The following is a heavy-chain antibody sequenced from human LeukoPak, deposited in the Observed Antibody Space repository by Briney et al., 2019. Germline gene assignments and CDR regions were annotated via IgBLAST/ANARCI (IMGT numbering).Heavy chain of an antibody. CDR3: AIANSYQLPDYYYWYMDV. V-gene: IGHV1-2*02. J-gene: IGHJ6*03. CDR1: GYTFTGYY. D-gene: IGHD2-2*01. Sequence: ASVKVSCRTSGYTFTGYYVHWVRQASGQGLEWMGWINPNSGVTDYAQKFQGRVTMTRDTSNSTAYMGLSRLTSDDTAVYYCAIANSYQLPDYYYWYMDVWGKGTTVTVSS. CDR2: INPNSGVT.